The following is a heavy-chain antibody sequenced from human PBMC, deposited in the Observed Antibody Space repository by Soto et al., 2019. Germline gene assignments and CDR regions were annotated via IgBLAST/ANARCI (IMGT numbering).Heavy chain of an antibody. Sequence: SVKVSCKASGDTFNFYSINWVRQAPGQGLEWMGGIIPIFGKANYAQKFQGRVTITADESTSTAYMELSSLRSEDTAVYYCARAVAVPADFDYWGQGTLVTVSS. CDR1: GDTFNFYS. CDR2: IIPIFGKA. J-gene: IGHJ4*02. CDR3: ARAVAVPADFDY. V-gene: IGHV1-69*13. D-gene: IGHD6-19*01.